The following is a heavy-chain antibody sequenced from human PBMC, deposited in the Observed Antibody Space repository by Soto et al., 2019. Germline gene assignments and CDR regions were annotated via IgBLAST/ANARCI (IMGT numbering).Heavy chain of an antibody. D-gene: IGHD1-26*01. V-gene: IGHV1-58*01. CDR2: IVVGSGNT. Sequence: WASVKVSCKASGFTFTSSAVQWVRQARGQRLEWIGWIVVGSGNTNYAQKFQERVTITRDMSTSTAYMELSSLRSEDTAVYYCAAGGAWELLTPTFADYWGQGTLVTVSS. J-gene: IGHJ4*02. CDR1: GFTFTSSA. CDR3: AAGGAWELLTPTFADY.